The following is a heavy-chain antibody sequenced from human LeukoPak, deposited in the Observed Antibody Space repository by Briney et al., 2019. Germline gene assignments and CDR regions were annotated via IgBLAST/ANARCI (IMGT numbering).Heavy chain of an antibody. CDR2: IYYSGST. CDR1: GGSISGYY. V-gene: IGHV4-59*08. J-gene: IGHJ4*02. D-gene: IGHD6-19*01. CDR3: ARLVSGVGYFDY. Sequence: SETLSLTCTVSGGSISGYYWSWIRQPPGKGLEWIGYIYYSGSTNYNPSLKSRVTISIDTSKNQFSLKLSSVTAADTAMYYCARLVSGVGYFDYWGQGTLVTVSS.